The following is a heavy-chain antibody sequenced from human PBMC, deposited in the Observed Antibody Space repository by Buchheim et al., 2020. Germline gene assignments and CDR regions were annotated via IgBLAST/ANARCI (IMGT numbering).Heavy chain of an antibody. CDR1: GASISSTNW. D-gene: IGHD2-8*02. J-gene: IGHJ6*02. CDR3: ASKFVWYTGGIWYYGLDV. Sequence: QVQLQESGPGLVKPSGTLSLTCAVSGASISSTNWWNWVRQSPGKGLEWIGEIYHSGGTNYNPSLKSRVTIEVDKSKNQFSLMLSSVTAADTAVYYCASKFVWYTGGIWYYGLDVWGQGTT. CDR2: IYHSGGT. V-gene: IGHV4-4*02.